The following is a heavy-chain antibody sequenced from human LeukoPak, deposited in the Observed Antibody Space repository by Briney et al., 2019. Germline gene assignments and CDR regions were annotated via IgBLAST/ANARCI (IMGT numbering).Heavy chain of an antibody. J-gene: IGHJ4*02. CDR1: GGFFSGYY. CDR3: ARGRGIVATAIDY. CDR2: INHSGST. D-gene: IGHD5-12*01. V-gene: IGHV4-34*01. Sequence: PSETLSLTCVVYGGFFSGYYWSWIRQPPGKGLEWIGEINHSGSTNYNPSLKSRVTISVDTSKNQFSLKLSSVTAADTAVYYCARGRGIVATAIDYWGQGTLVTVSS.